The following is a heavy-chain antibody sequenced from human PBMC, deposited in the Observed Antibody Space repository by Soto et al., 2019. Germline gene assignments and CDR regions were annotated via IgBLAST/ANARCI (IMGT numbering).Heavy chain of an antibody. CDR3: ARGPLDLSYSSGVRNVDY. V-gene: IGHV1-18*01. D-gene: IGHD6-19*01. Sequence: AAVKLCCKASGYTLTRSGTSRVRPGPGQGLEWMGWTRAYNGNTNYAQKLQGRVTMTTDTSTSTAYMEVGGLRADDTVVYFFARGPLDLSYSSGVRNVDYWGQGTLVTVSS. CDR1: GYTLTRSG. J-gene: IGHJ4*02. CDR2: TRAYNGNT.